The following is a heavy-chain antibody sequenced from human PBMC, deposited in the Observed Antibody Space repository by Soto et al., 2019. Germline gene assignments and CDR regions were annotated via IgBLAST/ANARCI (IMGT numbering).Heavy chain of an antibody. Sequence: EVQLVESGGGLVQPGGSLRLSCAASGFTVSSNYMSWVRQAPGKGLGWVSVIYSGGSTYYADSVKGRFTISRHNSKNTLYLQMNSLRAEDTAVYYCARDSSGPQRGYFDLWGRGTLVTVSS. J-gene: IGHJ2*01. V-gene: IGHV3-53*04. D-gene: IGHD6-19*01. CDR2: IYSGGST. CDR1: GFTVSSNY. CDR3: ARDSSGPQRGYFDL.